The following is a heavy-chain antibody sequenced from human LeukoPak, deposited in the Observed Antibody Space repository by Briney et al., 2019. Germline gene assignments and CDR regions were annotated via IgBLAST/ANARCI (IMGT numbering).Heavy chain of an antibody. Sequence: GGSLRLPCAASGFTFSSYSMNWVRQAPGKGLEWVSSISSSSSYIYYADSVKGRFTISRDNAKNSLYLQMNSLRAEDTAVYYCARLSSSWNRWFDPWGQGTLVTVSS. J-gene: IGHJ5*02. CDR1: GFTFSSYS. CDR2: ISSSSSYI. D-gene: IGHD6-13*01. V-gene: IGHV3-21*01. CDR3: ARLSSSWNRWFDP.